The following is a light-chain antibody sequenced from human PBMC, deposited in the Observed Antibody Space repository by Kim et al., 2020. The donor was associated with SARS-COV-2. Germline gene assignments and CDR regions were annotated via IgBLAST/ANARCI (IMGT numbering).Light chain of an antibody. CDR1: QSISSSY. V-gene: IGKV3-20*01. J-gene: IGKJ2*03. CDR2: GAS. CDR3: QHYGSAPYS. Sequence: EIVLTQSPGTLSLSSGERATLSCRASQSISSSYLGWYQQKPGQAPRLLIYGASSRATGIPDRFSGSGSGTDFTLTISRLEPEDFAVYYYQHYGSAPYSFGQGTKLEI.